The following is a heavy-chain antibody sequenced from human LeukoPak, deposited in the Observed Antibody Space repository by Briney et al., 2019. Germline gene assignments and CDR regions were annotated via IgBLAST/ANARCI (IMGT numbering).Heavy chain of an antibody. CDR2: ISSTSIYI. D-gene: IGHD6-6*01. Sequence: PGGSLRLSCAASGFTFSSYSMDWVRQAPGKGLEWVSSISSTSIYIYYADSVKGRFTISRDNAKNSLYLQMNSLGAEDTAVYYCARALGSSPRRNYMDVWGKGTTVTVSS. CDR1: GFTFSSYS. J-gene: IGHJ6*03. V-gene: IGHV3-21*01. CDR3: ARALGSSPRRNYMDV.